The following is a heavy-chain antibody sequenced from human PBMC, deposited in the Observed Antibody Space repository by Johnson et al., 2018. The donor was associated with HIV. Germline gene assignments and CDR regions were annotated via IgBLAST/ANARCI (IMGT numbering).Heavy chain of an antibody. CDR3: ARDKVGVSAFDI. V-gene: IGHV3-11*04. Sequence: QVQLVESGGGLVKPGGSLRLSCAASGFTFSDYYMNSIRQAPGKGLEWVSYISSSGSSIYYADSVKGRFTISRDNAENSLYLQMNSLRAEDTAVYYCARDKVGVSAFDIWGQGTMVTVSS. J-gene: IGHJ3*02. CDR1: GFTFSDYY. CDR2: ISSSGSSI. D-gene: IGHD3-16*01.